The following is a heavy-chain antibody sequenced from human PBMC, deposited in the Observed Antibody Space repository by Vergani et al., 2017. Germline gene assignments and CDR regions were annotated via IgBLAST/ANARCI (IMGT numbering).Heavy chain of an antibody. CDR1: GFTFSDYY. CDR3: ASPRTYYYGSGKYYYGMDV. CDR2: ISSIVSTI. J-gene: IGHJ6*02. V-gene: IGHV3-11*04. Sequence: QLQLFESGGGLVKPGGSLRLSCAASGFTFSDYYMSWIRQAPGKGLEWVSYISSIVSTIYYADSVKGRFTISRDNAKNSLYLQMNSLRAEDTAVYYCASPRTYYYGSGKYYYGMDVWGQGTTVTVSS. D-gene: IGHD3-10*01.